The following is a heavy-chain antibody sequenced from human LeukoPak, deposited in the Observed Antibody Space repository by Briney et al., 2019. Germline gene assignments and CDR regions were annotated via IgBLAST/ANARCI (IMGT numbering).Heavy chain of an antibody. CDR1: GFTFSSYS. V-gene: IGHV3-48*01. J-gene: IGHJ3*01. D-gene: IGHD1-14*01. Sequence: GGSLRLSCAASGFTFSSYSMNWVRQAPGKGLEWVSYISSSSSTIYYADSVKGRFTISRDNAKNSLYLQMNSLRAEDTAVYYCARDRWYSHWGQGTMVTVSS. CDR2: ISSSSSTI. CDR3: ARDRWYSH.